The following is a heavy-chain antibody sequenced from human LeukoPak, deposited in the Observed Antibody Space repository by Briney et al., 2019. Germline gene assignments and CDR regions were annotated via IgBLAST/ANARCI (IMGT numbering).Heavy chain of an antibody. V-gene: IGHV1-46*01. Sequence: ASVKVSCQASGYTFTSYYMHWVRQAPGQGLEWMGIINPSGGSTSYAQRFQGRVTMTRDTSTSTVYMELSSLRSEDTAVYYCASHCGGDCSKPFDHWGQGTLVTVSS. CDR3: ASHCGGDCSKPFDH. CDR2: INPSGGST. CDR1: GYTFTSYY. D-gene: IGHD2-21*02. J-gene: IGHJ4*02.